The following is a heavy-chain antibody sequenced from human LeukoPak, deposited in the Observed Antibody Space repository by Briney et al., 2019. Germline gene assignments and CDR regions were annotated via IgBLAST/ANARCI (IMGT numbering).Heavy chain of an antibody. CDR1: GFTFSSYW. CDR2: INTDGSRT. CDR3: AKEHNFDWLFCYDY. V-gene: IGHV3-74*01. D-gene: IGHD3-9*01. Sequence: GGSLRLSCAASGFTFSSYWMHWVRHAPGKGLLWVSRINTDGSRTDYADSVKGRFTISRDNSKSTLYLQMNSLRAEDTAVYYCAKEHNFDWLFCYDYWGQGIRVTVSS. J-gene: IGHJ4*02.